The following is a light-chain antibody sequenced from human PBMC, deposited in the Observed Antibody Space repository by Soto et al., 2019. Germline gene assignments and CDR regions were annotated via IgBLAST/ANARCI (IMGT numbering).Light chain of an antibody. V-gene: IGKV1-33*01. CDR1: QDITNY. CDR3: QQSDDLPLT. Sequence: DIQMTQSPSTLSASVGDRVTITCRASQDITNYLSWYQQKPGKAPKLLIYDASNLEVGVPSRFSGRGSGTDFTLTISSLQPEDIATYFCQQSDDLPLTFGGGTKVDIK. CDR2: DAS. J-gene: IGKJ4*01.